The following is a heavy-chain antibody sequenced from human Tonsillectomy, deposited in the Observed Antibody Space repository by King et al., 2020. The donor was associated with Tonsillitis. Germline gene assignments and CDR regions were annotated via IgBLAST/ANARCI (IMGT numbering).Heavy chain of an antibody. CDR3: AKDTPGGWLQLDY. CDR2: ISWNSGSI. J-gene: IGHJ4*02. Sequence: VQLVESGGGLVQPGRSLRLSCAASGFTFDHYAMHWVRQAPGKGLECVSGISWNSGSIGSPDSVKGRFTISRDNAKNSLYLQMNSLRAEDTALYYCAKDTPGGWLQLDYWGQGTLVTVSS. V-gene: IGHV3-9*01. CDR1: GFTFDHYA. D-gene: IGHD5-24*01.